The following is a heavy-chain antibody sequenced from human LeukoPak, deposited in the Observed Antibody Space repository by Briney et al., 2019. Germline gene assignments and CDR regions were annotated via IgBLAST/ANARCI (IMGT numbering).Heavy chain of an antibody. V-gene: IGHV3-23*01. CDR1: GFTFSRYA. CDR3: AKAQVPESYGSGSYYVGFDY. CDR2: ISGSGGIT. D-gene: IGHD3-10*01. J-gene: IGHJ4*02. Sequence: GASLRLSCAASGFTFSRYAVGWVRQVPGKGLEWVSAISGSGGITYYADSVKGRFTISRDNSKNTLYLQMNSLRAEDTARYYCAKAQVPESYGSGSYYVGFDYWGQGTLVTVSS.